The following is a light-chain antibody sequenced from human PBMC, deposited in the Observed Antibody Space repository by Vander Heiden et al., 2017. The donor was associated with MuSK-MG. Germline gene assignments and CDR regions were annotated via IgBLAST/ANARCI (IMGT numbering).Light chain of an antibody. CDR1: QSVTSNF. Sequence: IVLTQSPGVLSLSPGDRATLSCRASQSVTSNFLAWYQQKPGQAPRLLIYGASSRATGIPDRFSGSGSGTDFTLTIRRLEPEDFAVYYCQQDGNSLFTFGHGTKVDI. V-gene: IGKV3-20*01. CDR2: GAS. CDR3: QQDGNSLFT. J-gene: IGKJ3*01.